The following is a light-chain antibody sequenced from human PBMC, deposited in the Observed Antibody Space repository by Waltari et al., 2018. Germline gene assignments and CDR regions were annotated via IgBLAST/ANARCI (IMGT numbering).Light chain of an antibody. CDR1: SSYVGGYQS. Sequence: QSALTQPRSVSGSPGQSVPISCTGTSSYVGGYQSVSWYQPHPGKAPKLMIYDVSERPSGVPDRFSGSKSGNTASLTISGLQAEDEADYYCCSHAGSYVIFGGGTKLTVL. CDR3: CSHAGSYVI. V-gene: IGLV2-11*01. CDR2: DVS. J-gene: IGLJ2*01.